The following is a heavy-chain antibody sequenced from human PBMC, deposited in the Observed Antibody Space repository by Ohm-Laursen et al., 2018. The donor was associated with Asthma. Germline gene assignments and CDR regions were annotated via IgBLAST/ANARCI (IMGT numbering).Heavy chain of an antibody. CDR3: ALPLGYCTGGVCYRDYYYYGMDV. CDR2: INPSGGST. D-gene: IGHD2-8*02. Sequence: ASVKVSCKASGYTFTDYGISWVRQAPGQGLEWMGIINPSGGSTSYAQKFQGRVTMTRDTSTSTVYMELSSLRSEDTAVYYCALPLGYCTGGVCYRDYYYYGMDVWGQGTTVTVSS. CDR1: GYTFTDYG. J-gene: IGHJ6*02. V-gene: IGHV1-46*01.